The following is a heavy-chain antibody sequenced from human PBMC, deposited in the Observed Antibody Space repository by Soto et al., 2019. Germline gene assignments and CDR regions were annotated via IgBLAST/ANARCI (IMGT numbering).Heavy chain of an antibody. V-gene: IGHV3-15*01. CDR1: GFTFSNAW. J-gene: IGHJ4*02. CDR2: IKSKTDGGTT. Sequence: EVQLVESGGGLVKPGGSLRLSCAASGFTFSNAWMSWVRQAPGKGLEWVGRIKSKTDGGTTDYAAPVKGRFTISRDDSKNTLYLQMNSLKTEATAVYYCTTGADATENFDYWGQGTLVTVSS. CDR3: TTGADATENFDY. D-gene: IGHD6-19*01.